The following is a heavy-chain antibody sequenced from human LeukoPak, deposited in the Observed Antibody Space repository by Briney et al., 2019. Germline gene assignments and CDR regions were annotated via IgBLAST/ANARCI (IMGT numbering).Heavy chain of an antibody. V-gene: IGHV4-59*01. Sequence: SETLSLTCTVSSGSISSYYWSWIRQPPGKGLEWIGYIYYSGSTNYNPSLKSRVTISVDTSKNQFSLKLSSVTAADTAVYYCAGRNYDFWSGYYTIPNWYFDLWGRGTLVTVSS. CDR1: SGSISSYY. J-gene: IGHJ2*01. D-gene: IGHD3-3*01. CDR3: AGRNYDFWSGYYTIPNWYFDL. CDR2: IYYSGST.